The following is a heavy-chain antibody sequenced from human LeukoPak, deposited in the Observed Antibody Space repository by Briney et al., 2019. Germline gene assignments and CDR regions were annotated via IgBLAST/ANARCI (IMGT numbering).Heavy chain of an antibody. Sequence: GGSLRLSCAASGFSFTTYWMSWVRQAPGKGLEWVANIKQDGSEKYYVDSVKGRFTISRDNAKNSLYLQMNSLRAEDTAVYYCAREAARSGYDLDYWGQGTLVTVSS. CDR1: GFSFTTYW. D-gene: IGHD5-12*01. CDR3: AREAARSGYDLDY. CDR2: IKQDGSEK. J-gene: IGHJ4*02. V-gene: IGHV3-7*01.